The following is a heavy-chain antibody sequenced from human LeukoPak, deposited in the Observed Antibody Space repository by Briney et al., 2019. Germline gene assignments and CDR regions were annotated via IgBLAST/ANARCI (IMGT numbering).Heavy chain of an antibody. CDR1: GFTFSSYG. D-gene: IGHD5-18*01. Sequence: GGSLRLSCAASGFTFSSYGMHWVRQAPGKGLEWASSISSSSSYIYYADSVKGRFTISRDNAKNSLYLQMNSLRAEDTAVYYCARGVDTAMVFYWGQGTLVTVSS. CDR3: ARGVDTAMVFY. CDR2: ISSSSSYI. J-gene: IGHJ4*02. V-gene: IGHV3-21*01.